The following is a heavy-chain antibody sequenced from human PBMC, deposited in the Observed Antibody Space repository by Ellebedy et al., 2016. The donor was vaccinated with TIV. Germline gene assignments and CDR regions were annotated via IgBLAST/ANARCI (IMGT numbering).Heavy chain of an antibody. Sequence: SVKVSCXASGGTFSSYAISWVRQAPGQGLEWMGRIIPILGIANYAQKFQGRVTITADKSTSTAYMELSSLRSEDTAVYYCASSNGGRSIAASSLTDAFDIWGQGTMVTVSS. V-gene: IGHV1-69*04. CDR2: IIPILGIA. CDR1: GGTFSSYA. CDR3: ASSNGGRSIAASSLTDAFDI. J-gene: IGHJ3*02. D-gene: IGHD6-6*01.